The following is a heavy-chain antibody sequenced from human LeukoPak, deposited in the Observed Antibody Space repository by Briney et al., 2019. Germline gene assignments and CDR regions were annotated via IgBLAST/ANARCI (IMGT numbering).Heavy chain of an antibody. D-gene: IGHD2/OR15-2a*01. J-gene: IGHJ4*02. CDR2: ISGSGNGGSI. CDR3: VKDFGRVRGTPDS. CDR1: GFFFSIYT. Sequence: GGSLRLSCSASGFFFSIYTMYWVRQAPGKGPEYVSTISGSGNGGSIYYADSVKGRFTISRDDSKSIVYLQMNGLRSEDTAVYYCVKDFGRVRGTPDSWGQGTLVTVSS. V-gene: IGHV3-64D*06.